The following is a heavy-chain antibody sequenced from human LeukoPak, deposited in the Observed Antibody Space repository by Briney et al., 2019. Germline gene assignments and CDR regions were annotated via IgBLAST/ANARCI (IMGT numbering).Heavy chain of an antibody. J-gene: IGHJ6*03. CDR2: IYHSGST. Sequence: PSETLSLTCTVSGGSISNSYWGWIRQPPGKGLEWIGSIYHSGSTYYNPSLKSRVTISVDTSKNQFSLKLNSVTAADTAVYYCARVATTPYYYMDVWGKGTTVTVSS. CDR1: GGSISNSY. V-gene: IGHV4-38-2*02. D-gene: IGHD5-12*01. CDR3: ARVATTPYYYMDV.